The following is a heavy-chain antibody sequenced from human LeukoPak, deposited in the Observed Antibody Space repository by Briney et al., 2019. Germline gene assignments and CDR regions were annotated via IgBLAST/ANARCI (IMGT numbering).Heavy chain of an antibody. CDR3: VKNWGGYYFDY. Sequence: GGSLRLSCADSGFMFNNYAMHWVRQAPGKGLEWVSTVGLSAASTYIAVSVKGRFTVSRDSAKNTISLQMTSLRTDDTAVYFCVKNWGGYYFDYWGQGTLVTVSS. CDR2: VGLSAAST. V-gene: IGHV3-23*01. D-gene: IGHD7-27*01. J-gene: IGHJ4*02. CDR1: GFMFNNYA.